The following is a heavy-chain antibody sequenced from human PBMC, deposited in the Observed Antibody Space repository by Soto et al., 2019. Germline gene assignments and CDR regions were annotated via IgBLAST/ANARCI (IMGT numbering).Heavy chain of an antibody. Sequence: QVQLVQSGAEVRKPGSSVNVSCKASGGSFSSFAFSWVRQAPGQGLEWMGGIIPMFGSANYAQEFLGRVTFTADDSTSTAYMAISGLTFEDTAFYYCAVSLYGVVLHYYYRMDVWGPGTSVTVSS. CDR1: GGSFSSFA. D-gene: IGHD3-3*01. J-gene: IGHJ6*02. CDR2: IIPMFGSA. V-gene: IGHV1-69*01. CDR3: AVSLYGVVLHYYYRMDV.